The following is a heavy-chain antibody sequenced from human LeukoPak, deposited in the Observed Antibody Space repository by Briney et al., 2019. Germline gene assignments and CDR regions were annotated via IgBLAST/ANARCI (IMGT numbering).Heavy chain of an antibody. J-gene: IGHJ4*02. D-gene: IGHD4-23*01. V-gene: IGHV4-39*07. CDR1: GGSIINRSYY. CDR2: IYYSGTT. Sequence: LETLSLTCTVSGGSIINRSYYWDWIRQPPGKGLEWIGSIYYSGTTYYNPSLKSRVTISVDTSKNQFSLKLSSVTAADTAVYYCARVAASGGLRWQTGFIWGQGTLVTVSS. CDR3: ARVAASGGLRWQTGFI.